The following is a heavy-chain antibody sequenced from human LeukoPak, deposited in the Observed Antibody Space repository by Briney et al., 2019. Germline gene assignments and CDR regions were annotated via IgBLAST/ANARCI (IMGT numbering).Heavy chain of an antibody. CDR3: ARDQYCSSTSCYPPGDYYYYYMDV. D-gene: IGHD2-2*01. CDR1: GGTFSSYA. Sequence: GASVKVSCKASGGTFSSYAISWVRQASGQGLEWMGGIIPIFGTANYAQKFQGRVTITTDESTSTAYMELSSLRSEDTAVYYCARDQYCSSTSCYPPGDYYYYYMDVWGKGTTVTVSS. J-gene: IGHJ6*03. CDR2: IIPIFGTA. V-gene: IGHV1-69*05.